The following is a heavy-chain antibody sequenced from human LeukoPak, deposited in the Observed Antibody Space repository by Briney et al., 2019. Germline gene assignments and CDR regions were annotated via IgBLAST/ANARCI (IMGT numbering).Heavy chain of an antibody. CDR1: GYTFTSYG. D-gene: IGHD1-7*01. CDR2: INTNTGNP. J-gene: IGHJ4*02. Sequence: ASVKVSCKASGYTFTSYGISWVRQAPGQGLEWMGWINTNTGNPTYAQGFTGRFVFSLDTSVSTAYLQISSLKAEDTAVYYCARDGNWNYGLYGVYWGQGTLVTVSS. CDR3: ARDGNWNYGLYGVY. V-gene: IGHV7-4-1*02.